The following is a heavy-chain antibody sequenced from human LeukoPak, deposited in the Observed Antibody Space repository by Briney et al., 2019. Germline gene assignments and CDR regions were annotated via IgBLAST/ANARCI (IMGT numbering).Heavy chain of an antibody. J-gene: IGHJ4*02. CDR3: ARGRSPAAIQPRFDD. Sequence: SETLSLTCAVYGGSFSGYYWSWIRQPPGKGLEWIGEINHSGSTNYNPSLKSRVTISVDTSKNQFSLKLSSVTAADTAVYYCARGRSPAAIQPRFDDWGQGTLVTVSS. CDR2: INHSGST. V-gene: IGHV4-34*01. CDR1: GGSFSGYY. D-gene: IGHD2-2*01.